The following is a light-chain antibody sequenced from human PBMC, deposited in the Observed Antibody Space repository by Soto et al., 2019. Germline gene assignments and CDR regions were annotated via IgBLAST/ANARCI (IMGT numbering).Light chain of an antibody. Sequence: DIQMTESPSCLSGCVRGRVTITCRASQSISSYLNWYQQKPGKAPKLLLYAASSLHSGVPSRFSRSGSGTDFTLNISSMQPEDFGTYYCQQSYSTPITFGPGAKVGYQ. V-gene: IGKV1-39*01. J-gene: IGKJ3*01. CDR3: QQSYSTPIT. CDR1: QSISSY. CDR2: AAS.